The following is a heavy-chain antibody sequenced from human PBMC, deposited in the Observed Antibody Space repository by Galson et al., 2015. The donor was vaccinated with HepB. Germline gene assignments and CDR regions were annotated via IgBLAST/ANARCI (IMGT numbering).Heavy chain of an antibody. V-gene: IGHV3-21*01. Sequence: SLRLSCAASGFTFSSYSMNWVRQAPGKGLEWVSSISSSSSYIYYADSVKGRFTISRDNAKNSLYLQMNSLRAEDTAVYYCARDPDIVVVPAAIANPGYFDYWGQGTLVTVSS. J-gene: IGHJ4*02. D-gene: IGHD2-2*02. CDR2: ISSSSSYI. CDR1: GFTFSSYS. CDR3: ARDPDIVVVPAAIANPGYFDY.